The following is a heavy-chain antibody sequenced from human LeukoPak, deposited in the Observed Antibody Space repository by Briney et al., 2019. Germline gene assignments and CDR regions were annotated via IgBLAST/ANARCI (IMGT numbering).Heavy chain of an antibody. CDR1: GFTFSNYA. D-gene: IGHD1-1*01. CDR3: ARESGTTETSCFDY. Sequence: GGSLRLSCAASGFTFSNYAMSWVRQAPGKGLEWVSVISGLGGSTYYADSVKGRFTISRDNSKNTLFLQMSSLRAEDTAVYYRARESGTTETSCFDYWGQGTLVTVSS. V-gene: IGHV3-23*01. CDR2: ISGLGGST. J-gene: IGHJ4*02.